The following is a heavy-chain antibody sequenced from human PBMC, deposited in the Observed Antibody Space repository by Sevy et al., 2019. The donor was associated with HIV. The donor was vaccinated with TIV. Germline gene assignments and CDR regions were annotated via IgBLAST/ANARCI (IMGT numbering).Heavy chain of an antibody. Sequence: ASVKVSCKASGYTLNDYGISGVRQAPGQGLAWIGWVTTYKDSTNYAQNFQGRVTLTTDTSTNTAYMELRSLRSDDTAVYYCARVDPYYEFGDVWGQGTTVTVSS. J-gene: IGHJ6*02. CDR3: ARVDPYYEFGDV. CDR1: GYTLNDYG. CDR2: VTTYKDST. V-gene: IGHV1-18*01. D-gene: IGHD3-3*01.